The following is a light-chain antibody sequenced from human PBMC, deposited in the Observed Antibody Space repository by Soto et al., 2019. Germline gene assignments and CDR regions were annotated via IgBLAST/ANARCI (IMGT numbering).Light chain of an antibody. J-gene: IGKJ1*01. Sequence: DIQMTQSPSSLSASVGDRVTITCRASQSISSYLNWYQQKPGKAPKLLIYAASSLQSRVPSRFSGSGSGTSFTLTISSLQSEDFATYYCQQSYSTTRTFGQGAKVDIK. CDR2: AAS. CDR3: QQSYSTTRT. V-gene: IGKV1-39*01. CDR1: QSISSY.